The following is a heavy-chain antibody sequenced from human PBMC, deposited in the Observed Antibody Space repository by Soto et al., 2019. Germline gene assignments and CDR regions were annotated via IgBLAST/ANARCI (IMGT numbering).Heavy chain of an antibody. Sequence: QVTLKESGPVLVKPTETLTLTCTVSGFSLSNARMGVSWIRQPPGKALEWLAHIFSNDEKSYSTSLKSRLTISKDTSKSQVVLTMTNMDPVDTATYYCARIGSNGTYCGGDCWAPLVDWYFDLWGRGTLVTVSS. CDR3: ARIGSNGTYCGGDCWAPLVDWYFDL. CDR2: IFSNDEK. CDR1: GFSLSNARMG. D-gene: IGHD2-21*01. V-gene: IGHV2-26*01. J-gene: IGHJ2*01.